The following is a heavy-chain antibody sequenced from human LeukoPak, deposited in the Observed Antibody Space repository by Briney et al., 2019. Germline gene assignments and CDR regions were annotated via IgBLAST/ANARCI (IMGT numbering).Heavy chain of an antibody. CDR1: GFTFSSYG. D-gene: IGHD4-23*01. J-gene: IGHJ4*02. CDR3: ARDPYDGGKGPFDC. V-gene: IGHV3-33*01. Sequence: GRSLRLSCAASGFTFSSYGMHWVRQAPGKGLEWVAVIWYDGSNKCCADSVKGRFTISRDNSKNTLYLQMNSLRAEDTAVYYCARDPYDGGKGPFDCWGQGTLVTVSS. CDR2: IWYDGSNK.